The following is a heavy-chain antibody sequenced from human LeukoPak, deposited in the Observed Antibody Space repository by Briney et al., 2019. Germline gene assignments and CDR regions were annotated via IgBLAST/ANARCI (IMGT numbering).Heavy chain of an antibody. CDR1: GFTFDDYA. D-gene: IGHD1-26*01. J-gene: IGHJ3*02. Sequence: GRSLRLSCAASGFTFDDYAMHWVRQAPGKGLEWVSGISWNSGSIGYADSVKGRFTISRDNAKNSLYLQMNSLRAEDTALYYSAKGLSGSYSSDAFDIWGQGTMVTVSS. V-gene: IGHV3-9*01. CDR2: ISWNSGSI. CDR3: AKGLSGSYSSDAFDI.